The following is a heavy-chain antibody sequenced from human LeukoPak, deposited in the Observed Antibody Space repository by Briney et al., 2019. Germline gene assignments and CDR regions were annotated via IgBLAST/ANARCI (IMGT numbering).Heavy chain of an antibody. CDR3: ARDEGGGSSLWHFDY. Sequence: GGSLRLSCAASGFTFSSYEMNWVRQAPGKGLEWVSYISSSGSTIYYADSVKGRFTISRDNAKNSLYLQMNSLRAEDTAIYYCARDEGGGSSLWHFDYWGQGTLVTVSS. CDR1: GFTFSSYE. CDR2: ISSSGSTI. D-gene: IGHD2-15*01. J-gene: IGHJ4*02. V-gene: IGHV3-48*03.